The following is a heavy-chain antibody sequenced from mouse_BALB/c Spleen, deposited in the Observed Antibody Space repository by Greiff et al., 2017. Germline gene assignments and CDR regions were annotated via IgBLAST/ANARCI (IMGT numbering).Heavy chain of an antibody. Sequence: DVHLVESGGGLVKPGGSLKLSCAASGFTFSDYYMYWVRQTPEKRLEWVATISDGGSYTYYPDSVKGRFTISRDNAKNNLYLQMSSLKSEDTAMYYCARGAPPYDYGSWFAYWGQGTLVTVSA. CDR2: ISDGGSYT. CDR1: GFTFSDYY. CDR3: ARGAPPYDYGSWFAY. D-gene: IGHD2-4*01. V-gene: IGHV5-4*02. J-gene: IGHJ3*01.